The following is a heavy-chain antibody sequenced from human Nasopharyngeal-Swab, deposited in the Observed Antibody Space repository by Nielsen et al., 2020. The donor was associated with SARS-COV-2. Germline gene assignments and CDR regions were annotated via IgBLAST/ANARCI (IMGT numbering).Heavy chain of an antibody. J-gene: IGHJ4*02. V-gene: IGHV4-39*01. D-gene: IGHD3-22*01. Sequence: SDTLSLTCILSGGSISDTNYYWTWIRKPPGEGLDWIGSISYGGNTFYNPSLKSRVTLSVDMSRNQFSLRLSSVTAADTAVYYCARHSRVATVVEVTLFDYWGQGTLVTISS. CDR1: GGSISDTNYY. CDR2: ISYGGNT. CDR3: ARHSRVATVVEVTLFDY.